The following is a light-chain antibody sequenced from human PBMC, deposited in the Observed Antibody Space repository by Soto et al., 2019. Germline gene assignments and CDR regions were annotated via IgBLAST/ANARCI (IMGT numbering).Light chain of an antibody. V-gene: IGKV3-15*01. Sequence: EIVMTQSPATLSVSPGERATLSCRASQSVSSNLAWYQQKPGQAPRLLIYGASTRATGIPARFSGSGSGTEFTLTISSLQSEDFAVYYCQPYNNWPPITFGQGTRLENK. CDR3: QPYNNWPPIT. CDR1: QSVSSN. CDR2: GAS. J-gene: IGKJ5*01.